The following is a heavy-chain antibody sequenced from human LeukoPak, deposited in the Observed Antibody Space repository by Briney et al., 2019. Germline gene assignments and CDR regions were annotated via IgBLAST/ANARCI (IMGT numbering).Heavy chain of an antibody. Sequence: PSETLSLTCAVYGGSSRGYYWNWLWIRQSPGKGLEWIGIIYYSGSTYYEPSLKSRVTISIDTSKNQFSLKLTSVSAADTAVYYCAREEYNYGLYYFDFWGQGTLVTVSS. CDR1: GGSSRGYY. D-gene: IGHD5-18*01. CDR2: IYYSGST. CDR3: AREEYNYGLYYFDF. V-gene: IGHV4-34*01. J-gene: IGHJ4*02.